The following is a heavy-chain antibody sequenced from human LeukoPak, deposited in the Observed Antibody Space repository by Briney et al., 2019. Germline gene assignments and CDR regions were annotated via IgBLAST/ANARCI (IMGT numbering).Heavy chain of an antibody. D-gene: IGHD3-3*01. V-gene: IGHV1-3*01. J-gene: IGHJ4*02. CDR1: GYTFTSYA. CDR2: INAGNGNT. CDR3: ARGGGNFLEWLLSCY. Sequence: GASVKVSCKASGYTFTSYAMHWVRQAPGQRLEWMGWINAGNGNTKYSQKFQGRVTITRDTSASTAYMELSRLRSDDTAVYYCARGGGNFLEWLLSCYWGQGTLVTVSS.